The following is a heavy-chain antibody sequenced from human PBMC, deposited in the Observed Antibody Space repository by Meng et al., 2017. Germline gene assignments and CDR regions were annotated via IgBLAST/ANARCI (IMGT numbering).Heavy chain of an antibody. CDR2: ISYSGAT. V-gene: IGHV4-30-4*01. D-gene: IGHD2-2*02. CDR3: ARVVGDCASCYKGWFDP. CDR1: GASISSAVF. J-gene: IGHJ5*02. Sequence: QVQLQESGPRLVRPSQTLSRTCTLSGASISSAVFWIWIRQPPGKDLEWIGYISYSGATHYNPSLKSRLTISVDTAKNQFSLSLSSVTAAGTAVYYCARVVGDCASCYKGWFDPWGQGTLVTVSS.